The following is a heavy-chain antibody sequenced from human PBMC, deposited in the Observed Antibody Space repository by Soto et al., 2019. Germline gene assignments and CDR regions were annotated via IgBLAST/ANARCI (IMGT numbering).Heavy chain of an antibody. CDR2: IYNDGSNL. CDR3: AREALGLCKSDNCHVYYGIDA. J-gene: IGHJ6*02. D-gene: IGHD1-1*01. CDR1: RFIFNHDG. V-gene: IGHV3-33*01. Sequence: PGGSLRLSCEASRFIFNHDGMHREPHAPGTGLEGVAVIYNDGSNLNNADHVKGRFTIPRNYSNSTLYLQFSRLSGEDTAIYYYAREALGLCKSDNCHVYYGIDAGGQGTTVTV.